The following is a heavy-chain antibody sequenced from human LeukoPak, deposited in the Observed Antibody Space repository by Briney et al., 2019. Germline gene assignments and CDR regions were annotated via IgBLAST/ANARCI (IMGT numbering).Heavy chain of an antibody. V-gene: IGHV4-59*01. Sequence: SETLSLTCTVSGGSISSYYWSWIRQPPGKGLEWIGYIYYSGSTSYNPSLKSRVTISVDTSSNQFSLILTPVTAADTAVYYCARGTKTGYTGYDWNYWGQGSLVTVSS. CDR2: IYYSGST. CDR3: ARGTKTGYTGYDWNY. CDR1: GGSISSYY. D-gene: IGHD5-12*01. J-gene: IGHJ4*02.